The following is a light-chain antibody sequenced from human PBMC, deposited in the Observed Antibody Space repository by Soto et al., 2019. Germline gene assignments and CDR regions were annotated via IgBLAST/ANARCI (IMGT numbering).Light chain of an antibody. CDR1: SSDVGGYNC. CDR3: SSYTSNSTYV. V-gene: IGLV2-14*03. CDR2: DVS. Sequence: QSALTQPASVSGSPGQSITISCPGTSSDVGGYNCVSWYQQHPGKAPNLMIYDVSNRPSGVSDRFSGSKSGNTASLTISGLQAEDEADYYCSSYTSNSTYVFGTGTKVTVL. J-gene: IGLJ1*01.